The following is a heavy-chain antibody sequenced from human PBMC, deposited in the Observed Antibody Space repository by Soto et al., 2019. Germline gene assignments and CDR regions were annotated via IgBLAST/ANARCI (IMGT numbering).Heavy chain of an antibody. Sequence: PGGSLRLSCAASGVTLSSYGMHWVRQAPGKGLEWVAVISYDGGNKYYADSVKGRFTISRDNSKNMLYLQMNSLRAEDTAVYYCAKDRESRFMVWIHYYGIDVRGQGTTVTVSS. D-gene: IGHD3-3*01. CDR2: ISYDGGNK. V-gene: IGHV3-30*18. J-gene: IGHJ6*02. CDR3: AKDRESRFMVWIHYYGIDV. CDR1: GVTLSSYG.